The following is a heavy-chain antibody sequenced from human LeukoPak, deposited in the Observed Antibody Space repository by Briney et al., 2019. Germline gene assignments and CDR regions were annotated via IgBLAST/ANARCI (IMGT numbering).Heavy chain of an antibody. CDR1: GFTFSSYW. D-gene: IGHD3-16*01. V-gene: IGHV3-7*01. CDR2: IKHDESEK. J-gene: IGHJ4*02. Sequence: GGSLRLSCAASGFTFSSYWMSWVRQAPGKGLEWVANIKHDESEKNYLDSVKGRFTISRDNAQNSLYLQMNGLRVEDTAVYYCTRRLDDWGQGTLVTVSS. CDR3: TRRLDD.